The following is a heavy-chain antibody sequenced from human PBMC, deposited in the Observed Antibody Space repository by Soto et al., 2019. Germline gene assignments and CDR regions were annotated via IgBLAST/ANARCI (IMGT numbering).Heavy chain of an antibody. CDR3: ARDRNYYDSSGYYGY. D-gene: IGHD3-22*01. CDR2: INPNSGGA. Sequence: GASVKVTCKASGYALTGYYMHWVRQAPGQGLEWMGWINPNSGGANYAQKFQGRVTMTRDTSISTAYMELSRLRSDDTAVYYCARDRNYYDSSGYYGYWGQGTLVTVSS. CDR1: GYALTGYY. J-gene: IGHJ4*02. V-gene: IGHV1-2*02.